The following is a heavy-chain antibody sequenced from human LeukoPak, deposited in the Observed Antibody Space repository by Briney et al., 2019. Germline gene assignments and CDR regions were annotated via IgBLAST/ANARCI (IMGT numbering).Heavy chain of an antibody. V-gene: IGHV3-33*08. J-gene: IGHJ4*02. D-gene: IGHD2-2*01. Sequence: GGSLRLSCAASGFTFSSYAMHWVRQAPGKGLEWVAVIWYDGSNKYYADSVKGRFTISRDNSKNTLYLQMNSLRAEDTAVYYCARTSSASLLDYWGQGTLVTVSS. CDR3: ARTSSASLLDY. CDR1: GFTFSSYA. CDR2: IWYDGSNK.